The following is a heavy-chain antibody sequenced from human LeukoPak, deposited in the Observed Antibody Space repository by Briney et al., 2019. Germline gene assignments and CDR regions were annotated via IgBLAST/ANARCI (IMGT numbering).Heavy chain of an antibody. V-gene: IGHV3-23*01. Sequence: QTGGSLRLSCAASGFTFSSYAMSWVRQAPGKGLEWVSAINSVGSSTYYADSVKGRFTFSRDNSKNTLDLQMNSLRAEDTALYYCANLVATGLDYWGQGTLVTVSS. CDR2: INSVGSST. CDR3: ANLVATGLDY. D-gene: IGHD3-10*01. CDR1: GFTFSSYA. J-gene: IGHJ4*02.